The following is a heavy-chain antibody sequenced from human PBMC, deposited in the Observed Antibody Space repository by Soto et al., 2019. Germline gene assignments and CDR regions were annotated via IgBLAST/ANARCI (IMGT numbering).Heavy chain of an antibody. J-gene: IGHJ6*02. CDR2: INAGNGNT. Sequence: QVRLVQSGTEVKKPGASVMVSCKATGYTFANYAIHWVRQAPGQDVEWMGWINAGNGNTRNSQKFQGRGTFTRATSATTAHMEVGSLRREDTAVYYCARDLSGCGMTNGHFGVDVWGQGTTVIVSS. CDR1: GYTFANYA. CDR3: ARDLSGCGMTNGHFGVDV. D-gene: IGHD2-21*01. V-gene: IGHV1-3*01.